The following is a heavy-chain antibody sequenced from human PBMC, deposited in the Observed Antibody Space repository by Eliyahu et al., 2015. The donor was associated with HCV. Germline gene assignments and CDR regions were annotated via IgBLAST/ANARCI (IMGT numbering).Heavy chain of an antibody. CDR3: ARGGGYSYGSYYFDY. D-gene: IGHD5-18*01. J-gene: IGHJ4*02. CDR1: GFXFXXYG. V-gene: IGHV3-20*01. Sequence: EVQLVESGGGVVRPGGSLRLSCAASGFXFXXYGMXWVRQAPGKGLEWVSGINWNGGSTGYADSVKGRFTISRDNAKNSLYVQMNSLRAEDTALYHCARGGGYSYGSYYFDYWGQGTLVTVSS. CDR2: INWNGGST.